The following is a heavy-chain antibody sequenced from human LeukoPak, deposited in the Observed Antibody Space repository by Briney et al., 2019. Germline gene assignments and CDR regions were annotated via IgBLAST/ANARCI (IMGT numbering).Heavy chain of an antibody. Sequence: SETLSLTCAVYGGSFSGYYWSWIRQPPGKGLEGMGEINYSGSTNYNPSLKSRGTISVDTSTKQFSLKLSSVTAADTAVYYCARGGFEGSRAGYYYYGMDVWGQGTTVTVSS. V-gene: IGHV4-34*01. J-gene: IGHJ6*02. CDR3: ARGGFEGSRAGYYYYGMDV. CDR2: INYSGST. CDR1: GGSFSGYY.